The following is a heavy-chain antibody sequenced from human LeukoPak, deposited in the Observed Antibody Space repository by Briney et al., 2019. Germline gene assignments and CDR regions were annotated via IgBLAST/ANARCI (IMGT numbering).Heavy chain of an antibody. CDR3: AKYIFGSDYFEY. V-gene: IGHV4-4*07. CDR1: GGSICGYY. J-gene: IGHJ4*02. CDR2: IFSSGTT. Sequence: PSETLSLTCTVSGGSICGYYWSWIRQPAGKGLEWIGRIFSSGTTNYNPSLKSRVTMSVDTSKNHFSLKLSSVTAADTAVYYCAKYIFGSDYFEYWGQGTLVTISS. D-gene: IGHD5-18*01.